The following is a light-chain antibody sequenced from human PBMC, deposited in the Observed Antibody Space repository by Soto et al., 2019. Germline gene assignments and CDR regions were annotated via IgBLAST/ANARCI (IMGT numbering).Light chain of an antibody. V-gene: IGKV3-20*01. CDR2: GAS. J-gene: IGKJ1*01. Sequence: EIVFTRSPGTLSLSPGERATLSCRASQSVSSSYLAWYQQKPGQAPRLLIYGASSRATGIPDRFSGSGSGTDFTLTNSRLEPEDFAVYYCQQYGSSTWTFGQGTKV. CDR3: QQYGSSTWT. CDR1: QSVSSSY.